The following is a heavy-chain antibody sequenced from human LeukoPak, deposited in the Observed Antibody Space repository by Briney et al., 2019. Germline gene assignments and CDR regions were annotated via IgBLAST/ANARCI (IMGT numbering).Heavy chain of an antibody. Sequence: GGSLKISCKGSGYSFSDYWIGWVRQMPGKGLEWMGIIYPGDSNSKYSPSFQGQVITSADRSINTAYLQWSGLKASDTAMYYCARHWGYYGSGSHRAFDIWGQGTTVTVSS. V-gene: IGHV5-51*01. D-gene: IGHD3-10*01. CDR2: IYPGDSNS. CDR1: GYSFSDYW. J-gene: IGHJ3*02. CDR3: ARHWGYYGSGSHRAFDI.